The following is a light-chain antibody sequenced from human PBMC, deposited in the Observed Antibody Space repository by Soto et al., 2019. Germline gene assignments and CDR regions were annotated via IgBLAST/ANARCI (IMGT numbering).Light chain of an antibody. CDR2: AAS. V-gene: IGKV1-27*01. Sequence: DIQMTQSPSSLSASLGDRVTITCLASQGIGVYLAWFQQKPGKVPKLLIYAASTLQSGVQSRFSGSGSGTDFTLTISSLQPGDFATYYCQKYNSAPLTFGGGTKVEMK. CDR3: QKYNSAPLT. J-gene: IGKJ4*01. CDR1: QGIGVY.